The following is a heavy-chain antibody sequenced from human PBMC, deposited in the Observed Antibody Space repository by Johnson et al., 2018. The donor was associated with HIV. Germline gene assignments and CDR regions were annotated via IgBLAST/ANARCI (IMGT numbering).Heavy chain of an antibody. J-gene: IGHJ3*02. D-gene: IGHD6-19*01. CDR1: GFTFRSYS. CDR2: ISYGESNE. CDR3: ASGLAVAGTENAFDI. Sequence: QVQLVESGGGVVQPGRSLRLSCAASGFTFRSYSMHWVRQAPGKGLEWVAVISYGESNEYYADSVKGRFTISRDNSKNTLYLQMTSLTAEDTAVYYCASGLAVAGTENAFDIWGQETIVPVSS. V-gene: IGHV3-30-3*01.